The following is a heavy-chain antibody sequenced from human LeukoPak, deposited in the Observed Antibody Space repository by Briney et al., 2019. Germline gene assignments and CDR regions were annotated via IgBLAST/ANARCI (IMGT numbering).Heavy chain of an antibody. Sequence: SVKVSCKASGGTFSSYAISWVRQAPGQGLEWMGGIIPIFGTANYAQKFQGRVTITADESTSTAYMELGSLRSEDTAVYYCARDRIGSGWSWGWFDPWGQGTLVTVSS. CDR2: IIPIFGTA. J-gene: IGHJ5*02. CDR1: GGTFSSYA. V-gene: IGHV1-69*13. CDR3: ARDRIGSGWSWGWFDP. D-gene: IGHD6-19*01.